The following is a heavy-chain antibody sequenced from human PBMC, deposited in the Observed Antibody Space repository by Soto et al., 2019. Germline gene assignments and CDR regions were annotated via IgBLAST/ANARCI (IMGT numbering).Heavy chain of an antibody. Sequence: SETLSLTCTVSGGSISSSSYYWGWIRQPPGKGLEWIGSIYYSGSTYYNPSLKSRVTISVDTSKNQFSLKLSSVTAADTAVYYCARELRYFDWLLYFDYWGQGTLVTVSS. V-gene: IGHV4-39*02. CDR3: ARELRYFDWLLYFDY. J-gene: IGHJ4*02. CDR1: GGSISSSSYY. D-gene: IGHD3-9*01. CDR2: IYYSGST.